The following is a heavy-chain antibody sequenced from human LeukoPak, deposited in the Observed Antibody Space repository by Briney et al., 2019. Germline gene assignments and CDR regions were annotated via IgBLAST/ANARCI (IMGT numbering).Heavy chain of an antibody. Sequence: GGSLRLSCAASGFTFDDYAMHWVRQAPGKGLEWVSGISWNSGSIGYADSVKGRFTISRDNAKNSLYLQMNSLRAEDTALYYCAKDATFLYYDFWSGYSYNWFDPWGQGTLVTVSS. CDR3: AKDATFLYYDFWSGYSYNWFDP. CDR2: ISWNSGSI. CDR1: GFTFDDYA. D-gene: IGHD3-3*01. J-gene: IGHJ5*02. V-gene: IGHV3-9*01.